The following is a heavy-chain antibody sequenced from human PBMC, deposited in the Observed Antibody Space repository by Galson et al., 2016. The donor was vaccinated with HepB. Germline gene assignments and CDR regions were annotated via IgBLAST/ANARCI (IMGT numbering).Heavy chain of an antibody. CDR2: FYYSGTT. V-gene: IGHV4-39*01. CDR1: GASISSSPYF. Sequence: SETLSLTCTVSGASISSSPYFWGWIRQPPGKGLEWIGSFYYSGTTYYNPSLKSRATLSEDTSKNKLSLRLSSVTDAGTAIFYCARYMGAFRAPGIDYWGQGILVIVSA. CDR3: ARYMGAFRAPGIDY. D-gene: IGHD3-16*01. J-gene: IGHJ4*02.